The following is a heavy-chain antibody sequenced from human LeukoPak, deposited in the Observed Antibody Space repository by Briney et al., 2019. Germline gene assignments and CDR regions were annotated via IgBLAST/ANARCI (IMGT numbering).Heavy chain of an antibody. V-gene: IGHV1-69*11. J-gene: IGHJ3*02. CDR1: GGTFSSYA. Sequence: SVKVSCKASGGTFSSYAISWVRQAPGQGLEWVGMIIPILGTANYAQKFQGRVTITTDESTSTAYMELSSLRSEDTAVYYCARAGGVSSWYHAFDIWGQGTMVTVSS. CDR3: ARAGGVSSWYHAFDI. D-gene: IGHD6-13*01. CDR2: IIPILGTA.